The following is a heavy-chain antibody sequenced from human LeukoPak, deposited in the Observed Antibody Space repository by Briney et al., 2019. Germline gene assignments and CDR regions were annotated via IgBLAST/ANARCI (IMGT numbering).Heavy chain of an antibody. Sequence: ASVKVSCKASGYTFTSYAMHWVRQAPGQRLEWMGWINAGNGNTKYSQKFQGRVSMTRDTSINTAYMDLTSLRVDDTAFYYCARGGSEGFDFWGQGALVTVSS. D-gene: IGHD1-26*01. CDR2: INAGNGNT. V-gene: IGHV1-3*01. CDR3: ARGGSEGFDF. CDR1: GYTFTSYA. J-gene: IGHJ4*02.